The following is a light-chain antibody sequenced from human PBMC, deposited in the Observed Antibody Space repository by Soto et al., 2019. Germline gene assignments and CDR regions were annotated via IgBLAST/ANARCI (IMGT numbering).Light chain of an antibody. CDR3: QQRSIWPWT. J-gene: IGKJ1*01. V-gene: IGKV3-11*01. Sequence: EIVLTQSPATLSLSPCERATLSCWASQSVSNYFVWYQQKPGQAPRLLIYDASKRATGIPARFSGSGSGTDFTLTISSLEPEDFAVYYCQQRSIWPWTFGQGTKVDIK. CDR1: QSVSNY. CDR2: DAS.